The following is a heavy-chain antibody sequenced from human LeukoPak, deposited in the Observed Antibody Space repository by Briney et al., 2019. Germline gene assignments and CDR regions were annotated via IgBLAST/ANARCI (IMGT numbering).Heavy chain of an antibody. V-gene: IGHV1-69*04. D-gene: IGHD4-17*01. CDR2: IIPILGIA. Sequence: SVKVSCKASGGTFSSYAISWVRQAPGQGLEWMGRIIPILGIANYAQKFQGRVTITADKSTSTAYMELSNLRSEDTAVYYCARSLREGSFDYWGQGTLVTVSS. CDR3: ARSLREGSFDY. J-gene: IGHJ4*02. CDR1: GGTFSSYA.